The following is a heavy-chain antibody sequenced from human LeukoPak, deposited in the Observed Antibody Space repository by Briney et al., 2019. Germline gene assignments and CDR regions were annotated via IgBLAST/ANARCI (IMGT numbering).Heavy chain of an antibody. Sequence: PGGSLRLSCAASGFTFSSYSMNWVRQAPGKGLEWVSSISSSSSYIYYADSVKGRFTISRDNAKKMFYLQMNSLRAEDTAVYYCSTDSPSNYDDSRGFYYGLDYWGQGTLVIVSP. CDR3: STDSPSNYDDSRGFYYGLDY. V-gene: IGHV3-21*01. D-gene: IGHD3-22*01. CDR2: ISSSSSYI. J-gene: IGHJ4*02. CDR1: GFTFSSYS.